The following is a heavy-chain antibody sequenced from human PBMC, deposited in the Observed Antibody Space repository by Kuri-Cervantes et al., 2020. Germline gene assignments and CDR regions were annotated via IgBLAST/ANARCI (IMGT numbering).Heavy chain of an antibody. D-gene: IGHD3-10*01. J-gene: IGHJ4*02. Sequence: ASVKVSCKASRYTFTSYYMHWVRQAPGQGLEWMGWINPNSGGTTYAQKFQGWVTMTRDTSISTAYMELSRLRSDDTAVYYCARAMVRGVIQCPGYWGQGTLVTVSS. V-gene: IGHV1-2*04. CDR3: ARAMVRGVIQCPGY. CDR2: INPNSGGT. CDR1: RYTFTSYY.